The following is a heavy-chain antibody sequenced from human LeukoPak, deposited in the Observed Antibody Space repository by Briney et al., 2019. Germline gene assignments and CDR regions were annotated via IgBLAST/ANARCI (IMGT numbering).Heavy chain of an antibody. V-gene: IGHV4-39*07. CDR3: AREGQLASPDY. J-gene: IGHJ4*02. CDR1: GGSISSGSYY. D-gene: IGHD6-6*01. CDR2: IYYSGST. Sequence: PSETLSLTCTVSGGSISSGSYYWGWIRQPPGKGLEWIGSIYYSGSTYYNPSLKSRVTISVDTSKNQFSLKLSSVTAADTAVYYCAREGQLASPDYWGQGTLVTVSS.